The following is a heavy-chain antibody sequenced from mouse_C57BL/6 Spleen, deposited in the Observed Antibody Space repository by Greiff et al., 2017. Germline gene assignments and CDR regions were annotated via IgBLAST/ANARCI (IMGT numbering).Heavy chain of an antibody. V-gene: IGHV3-6*01. CDR2: ISYDGSN. CDR1: GYSITSGYY. J-gene: IGHJ1*03. CDR3: ARANWDWYCDV. Sequence: VQLKESGPGLVKPSQSLSLTCSVTGYSITSGYYWNWIRQFPGNKLEWMGYISYDGSNNYNPSLKNRISITRDTSKNQFILKLNSVTTEDTATDYCARANWDWYCDVWGTGTTVTVSS. D-gene: IGHD4-1*01.